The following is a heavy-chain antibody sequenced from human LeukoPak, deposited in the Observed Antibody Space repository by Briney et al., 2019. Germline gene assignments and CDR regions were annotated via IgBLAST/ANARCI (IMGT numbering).Heavy chain of an antibody. CDR3: AGLINTSSSRFSDY. CDR2: ISISGENT. Sequence: GGSLRLACAASGFTFSSYAMSWVRQAPGKGLEWVSAISISGENTYYAYSVKGRFTISRDTSRNTLYLQMHSLRAEDTAVYYCAGLINTSSSRFSDYWGQGTLVTVSS. CDR1: GFTFSSYA. V-gene: IGHV3-23*01. D-gene: IGHD3-10*01. J-gene: IGHJ4*02.